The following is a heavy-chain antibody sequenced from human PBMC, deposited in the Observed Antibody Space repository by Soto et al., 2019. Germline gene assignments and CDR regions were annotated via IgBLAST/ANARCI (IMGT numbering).Heavy chain of an antibody. CDR1: GFTFSSYA. CDR2: ISGSGGST. CDR3: AKDKKDDSSGYFSFQWY. V-gene: IGHV3-23*01. D-gene: IGHD3-22*01. J-gene: IGHJ4*02. Sequence: GGSLRLSCAASGFTFSSYAMSWVRQAPGKGLEWVSAISGSGGSTYYADSVKGRFTISRDNSKNTLYLQMNSLRAEDTAVYYCAKDKKDDSSGYFSFQWYWGQGTLVTVSS.